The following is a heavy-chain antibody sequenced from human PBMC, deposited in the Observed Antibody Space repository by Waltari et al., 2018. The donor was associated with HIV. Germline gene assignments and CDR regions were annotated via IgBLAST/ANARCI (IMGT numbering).Heavy chain of an antibody. CDR3: TTDHCSSTSCGFSPLYYYGMDV. D-gene: IGHD2-2*01. Sequence: EVQLVESGGGLVKPGGSLRLSCAASGFTFSNAWMSWVRQAPGKGLEWVGRIKSKTDGGTTDYAAPVKGRFTISRDDSKNTLYLQMNSLKTEDTAVYYCTTDHCSSTSCGFSPLYYYGMDVWGQGTTVTVSS. CDR1: GFTFSNAW. J-gene: IGHJ6*02. CDR2: IKSKTDGGTT. V-gene: IGHV3-15*01.